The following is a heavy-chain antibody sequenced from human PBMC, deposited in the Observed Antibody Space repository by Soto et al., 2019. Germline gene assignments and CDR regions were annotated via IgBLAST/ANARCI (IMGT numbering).Heavy chain of an antibody. Sequence: ASVKVSCKASGYTFTSYYMHWVRQAPGQGLEWMGIINPSVGSTSYAQKFQGRVTMTRDTSTSTVYMELSSLRSEDTAVYYCASEVGATGFDYWGQGTLVTVSS. J-gene: IGHJ4*02. V-gene: IGHV1-46*01. CDR1: GYTFTSYY. CDR3: ASEVGATGFDY. CDR2: INPSVGST. D-gene: IGHD1-26*01.